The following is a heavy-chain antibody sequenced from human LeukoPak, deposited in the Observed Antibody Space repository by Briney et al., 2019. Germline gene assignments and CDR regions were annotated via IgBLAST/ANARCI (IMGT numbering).Heavy chain of an antibody. D-gene: IGHD2-2*01. CDR2: INHSGST. J-gene: IGHJ4*02. V-gene: IGHV4-34*01. CDR1: GGSFSGYY. CDR3: ARGQGIVVVPAAKPFDY. Sequence: SETLSLTCAVSGGSFSGYYWSWIRQPPGKGLEWIGEINHSGSTNYNPSLKSRVTISVDTSKNQFSLKLSSVTAADTAVYYCARGQGIVVVPAAKPFDYWGQGTLVTVSS.